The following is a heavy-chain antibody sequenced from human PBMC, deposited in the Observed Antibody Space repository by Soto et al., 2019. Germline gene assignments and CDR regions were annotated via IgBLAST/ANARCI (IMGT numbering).Heavy chain of an antibody. Sequence: PSLTCTVSGGSISSGGYYWSWIRQHPGKGLEWIGYIYYSGSTYYNPSLKSRVTISVDTSKNQFSLKLSSVTAADTAVYYCARANSWTPRYYYYGLDVWGQGTTVTVSS. V-gene: IGHV4-31*03. CDR2: IYYSGST. CDR1: GGSISSGGYY. CDR3: ARANSWTPRYYYYGLDV. D-gene: IGHD3-3*01. J-gene: IGHJ6*02.